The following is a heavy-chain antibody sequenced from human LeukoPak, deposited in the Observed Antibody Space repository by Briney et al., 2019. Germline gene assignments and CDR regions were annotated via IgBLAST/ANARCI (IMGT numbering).Heavy chain of an antibody. J-gene: IGHJ6*03. Sequence: SQTQSLTCTVSGGSISSGGYYWRWICQHPGKGLEWIWYSYYSGSTYYNPSLKSRVTISVDTSKNQFTLKLSSVTTADTAVYYCARDGRGSRWELVLGANYYYYMDVWGKGTTVTVSS. CDR3: ARDGRGSRWELVLGANYYYYMDV. V-gene: IGHV4-31*03. CDR1: GGSISSGGYY. CDR2: SYYSGST. D-gene: IGHD1-26*01.